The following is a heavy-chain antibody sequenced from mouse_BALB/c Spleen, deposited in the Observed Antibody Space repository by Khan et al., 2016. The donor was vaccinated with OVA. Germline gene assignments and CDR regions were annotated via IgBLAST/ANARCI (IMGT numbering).Heavy chain of an antibody. Sequence: IQLVQSGPELVKPGASVKISCKASGYSFTGYFMNWVMQSPGKSLEWIGRINPHIGETFYNQKFKGKATLTVDESSSTAHMELRSLASEDSAVYYCARIYGSDFDYWGQGTPLTVSS. CDR3: ARIYGSDFDY. J-gene: IGHJ2*01. CDR2: INPHIGET. D-gene: IGHD1-1*01. V-gene: IGHV1-20*02. CDR1: GYSFTGYF.